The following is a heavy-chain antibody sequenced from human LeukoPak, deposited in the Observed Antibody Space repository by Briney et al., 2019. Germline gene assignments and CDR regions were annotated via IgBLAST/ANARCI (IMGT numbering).Heavy chain of an antibody. J-gene: IGHJ4*02. CDR2: INPNSGGT. CDR3: ARVREYSSSRGSFDY. Sequence: ASVKVSCKASGYTFTGYYMHWVRQAPGQGLEWMGWINPNSGGTNYAQKFQGRVTMTRDTSISTAYMDLSRLRSDDTAVYYCARVREYSSSRGSFDYRGQGTLVTVSS. V-gene: IGHV1-2*02. CDR1: GYTFTGYY. D-gene: IGHD6-13*01.